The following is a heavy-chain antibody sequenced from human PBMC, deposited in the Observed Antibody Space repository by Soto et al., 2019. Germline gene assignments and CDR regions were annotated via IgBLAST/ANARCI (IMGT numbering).Heavy chain of an antibody. CDR1: GGSYSSYA. D-gene: IGHD3-22*01. CDR3: AREGPEHYYDSSGYNYYYGMDV. Sequence: TSVKVTCKDSGGSYSSYARSWVRQAPGQGLEWMGGIIPIFGTANYAQKFQGRVTITADESTSTAYMELSSLRSEDTAVYYCAREGPEHYYDSSGYNYYYGMDVWGQGTTVTVSS. J-gene: IGHJ6*02. CDR2: IIPIFGTA. V-gene: IGHV1-69*13.